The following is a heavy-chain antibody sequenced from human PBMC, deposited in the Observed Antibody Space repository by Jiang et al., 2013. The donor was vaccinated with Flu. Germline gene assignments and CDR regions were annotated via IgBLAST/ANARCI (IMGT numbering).Heavy chain of an antibody. D-gene: IGHD3-3*01. CDR3: ARVGIYYDFWSGYYQASMADY. Sequence: SGYYWSWIRQPPGKGLEWIGEINHSGSTNYNPSLKSRVTISVDTSKNQFSLKLSSVTAADTAVYYCARVGIYYDFWSGYYQASMADYWGQGTLVTVSS. CDR1: SGYY. V-gene: IGHV4-34*01. J-gene: IGHJ4*02. CDR2: INHSGST.